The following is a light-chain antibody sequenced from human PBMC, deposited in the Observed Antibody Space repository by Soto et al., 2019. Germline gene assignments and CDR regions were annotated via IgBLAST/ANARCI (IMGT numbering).Light chain of an antibody. J-gene: IGKJ3*01. CDR1: QSVSSS. CDR3: QQHSNWPLFT. V-gene: IGKV3-11*01. Sequence: EIVLTQSPATLSLSPGERATLSCRASQSVSSSLAWSQQKPGQAPRPLIYDASNRATGIPSRFSVSGSWTDFTLTISSLEPEDFAVYYCQQHSNWPLFTFGPGTKVDIK. CDR2: DAS.